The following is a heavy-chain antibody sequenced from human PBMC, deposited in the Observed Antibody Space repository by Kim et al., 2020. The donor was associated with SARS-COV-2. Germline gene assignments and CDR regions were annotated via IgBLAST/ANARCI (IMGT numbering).Heavy chain of an antibody. CDR1: GASMSSYY. J-gene: IGHJ4*02. D-gene: IGHD3-3*01. CDR2: IYYSGSA. CDR3: ARQWSGFDF. V-gene: IGHV4-59*01. Sequence: SETLSLTCTVSGASMSSYYWTWIRQPPGKGLEWIGFIYYSGSANYNPSLKSRVTISMDTSENQFSLKLTSVTAADTAVYYCARQWSGFDFWGRGPLVTVSS.